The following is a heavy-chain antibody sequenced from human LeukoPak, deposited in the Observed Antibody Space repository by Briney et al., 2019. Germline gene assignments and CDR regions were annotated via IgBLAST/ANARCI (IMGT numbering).Heavy chain of an antibody. D-gene: IGHD4-4*01. Sequence: GGSLRLSCAACGFTFSDYGMHWVRQTPGKGLEWVAVMWKDGSNAYYADSAKGRFTISRDNSKDTVYLQMNSLRVEDTALYYCVRALQGHDYWGQGTPVSVSP. J-gene: IGHJ4*02. CDR3: VRALQGHDY. CDR1: GFTFSDYG. CDR2: MWKDGSNA. V-gene: IGHV3-33*01.